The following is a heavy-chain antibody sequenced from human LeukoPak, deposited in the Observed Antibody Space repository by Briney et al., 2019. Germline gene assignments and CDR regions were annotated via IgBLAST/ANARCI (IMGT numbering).Heavy chain of an antibody. V-gene: IGHV4-4*02. CDR1: GGSISSTNW. CDR2: IYYSGST. Sequence: SGTLSLTCAVSGGSISSTNWWSWVRQPPGKGLEWIGFIYYSGSTNYNPSLKRRLTISLDTSKNQFSLKLSSVTAADTAVYYCARTTEGGYTYGYFYHYHMDVWGKGTTVTISS. J-gene: IGHJ6*03. CDR3: ARTTEGGYTYGYFYHYHMDV. D-gene: IGHD5-18*01.